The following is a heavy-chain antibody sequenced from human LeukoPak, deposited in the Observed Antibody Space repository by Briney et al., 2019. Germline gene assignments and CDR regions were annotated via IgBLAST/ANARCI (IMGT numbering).Heavy chain of an antibody. D-gene: IGHD3-10*01. CDR3: ARVGISVWFGELLSYYYYYMDV. Sequence: GGSLRLSCAASGFTFSSYGMNWVRQAPGKGLEGVSSISSSSSYIYYADSVKGRFTISRDNAKNSLYLQMNSLRAEDTAVYYCARVGISVWFGELLSYYYYYMDVWGKGTTVTVSS. J-gene: IGHJ6*03. CDR2: ISSSSSYI. CDR1: GFTFSSYG. V-gene: IGHV3-21*01.